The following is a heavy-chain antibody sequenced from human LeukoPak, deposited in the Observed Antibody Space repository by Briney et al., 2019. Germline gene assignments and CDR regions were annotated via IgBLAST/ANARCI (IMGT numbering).Heavy chain of an antibody. CDR3: ARVSGQSYYDFWSGYRVFDP. J-gene: IGHJ5*02. V-gene: IGHV4-34*01. D-gene: IGHD3-3*01. Sequence: SETLSLTCAVYGGSFSGYYWSWIRQPPGKGLEWIGEINHSGSTNYNPSLKSRVTISVDTSKNQFSLKLSSVTAADTAVYYCARVSGQSYYDFWSGYRVFDPWGQGTLVTVSS. CDR1: GGSFSGYY. CDR2: INHSGST.